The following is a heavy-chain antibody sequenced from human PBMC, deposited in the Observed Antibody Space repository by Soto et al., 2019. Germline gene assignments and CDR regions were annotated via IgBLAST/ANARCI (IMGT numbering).Heavy chain of an antibody. V-gene: IGHV3-30-3*01. CDR3: ARDELVRGGYYYYYGMDV. J-gene: IGHJ6*02. CDR2: ISYDGSNK. D-gene: IGHD1-1*01. CDR1: GFTFSSYA. Sequence: QVQLVESGGGVVQPGRSLRLSCAASGFTFSSYAMHWVRQAPGKGLEWVAVISYDGSNKYYADSVEGRFTISRDNSKNTLYLQMNSLRAEDTAVYYCARDELVRGGYYYYYGMDVWGQGTTVTVSS.